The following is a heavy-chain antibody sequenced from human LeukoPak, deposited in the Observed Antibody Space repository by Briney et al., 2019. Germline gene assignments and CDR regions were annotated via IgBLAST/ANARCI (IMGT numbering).Heavy chain of an antibody. CDR3: AKGWMWDVTPFDY. V-gene: IGHV3-23*01. D-gene: IGHD1-26*01. Sequence: GSLRLSCPASGFTFTSYSVNGVRQAPGKGLEGVSTISGGGGSTYYADSVKGRFTISRDNYKNTLYLQVKSLRGEDTGVYYCAKGWMWDVTPFDYWGQGTRVTVSS. J-gene: IGHJ4*02. CDR2: ISGGGGST. CDR1: GFTFTSYS.